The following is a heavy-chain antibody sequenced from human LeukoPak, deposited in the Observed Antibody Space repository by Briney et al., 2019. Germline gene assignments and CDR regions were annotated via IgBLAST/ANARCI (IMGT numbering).Heavy chain of an antibody. V-gene: IGHV4-34*01. CDR1: GGSFSGYY. D-gene: IGHD6-13*01. Sequence: PSETLSLTCAVYGGSFSGYYWSWIRQPPGKGLEWIGEINHSGSTNYNLSLKSRVTISVDTSKNQFSLKLSSVTAADTAVYYCARGRETIAAPWYYYYYYGMDVWGQGTTVTVSS. J-gene: IGHJ6*02. CDR3: ARGRETIAAPWYYYYYYGMDV. CDR2: INHSGST.